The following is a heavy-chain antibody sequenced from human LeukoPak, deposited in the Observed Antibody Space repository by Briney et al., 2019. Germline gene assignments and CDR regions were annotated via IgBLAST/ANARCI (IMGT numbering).Heavy chain of an antibody. D-gene: IGHD2-8*02. CDR2: IYPGDSDT. J-gene: IGHJ4*02. V-gene: IGHV5-51*01. Sequence: GESLKISCKGSGYSFATYWVGWLRQMPGKGLEWMGTIYPGDSDTRYSPSFQGQVAISADKSISTAYLQWSSLKASGTAMYYCARRGWSTELFEYWGQGTLVTVSS. CDR1: GYSFATYW. CDR3: ARRGWSTELFEY.